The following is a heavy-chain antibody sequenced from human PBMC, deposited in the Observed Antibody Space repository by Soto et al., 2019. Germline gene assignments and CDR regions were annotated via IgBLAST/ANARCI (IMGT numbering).Heavy chain of an antibody. V-gene: IGHV4-34*01. CDR3: AGGIAAAGRHPSVDY. D-gene: IGHD6-13*01. CDR2: INHSGST. Sequence: SETLSLTCAVYGGSFSGYYWSWIRQPPGKGLEWMGEINHSGSTDYNPSLKSRVTISVDPSKNLFYLELSSLTAADTAVYYCAGGIAAAGRHPSVDYWGQGTLVTVSS. CDR1: GGSFSGYY. J-gene: IGHJ4*02.